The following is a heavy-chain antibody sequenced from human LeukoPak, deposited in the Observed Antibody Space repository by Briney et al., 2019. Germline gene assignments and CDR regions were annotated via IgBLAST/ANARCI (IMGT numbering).Heavy chain of an antibody. Sequence: GASVKVSCKASGYTSTGYYMHWVRQAPGQGLEWMGWINPNSGGTNYAQKFQGRVTMTRDTSISTAYMELSRLRSDDTAVYYCARESGYSSSWYDYWGQGTLVTVSS. D-gene: IGHD6-13*01. J-gene: IGHJ4*02. CDR2: INPNSGGT. CDR1: GYTSTGYY. V-gene: IGHV1-2*02. CDR3: ARESGYSSSWYDY.